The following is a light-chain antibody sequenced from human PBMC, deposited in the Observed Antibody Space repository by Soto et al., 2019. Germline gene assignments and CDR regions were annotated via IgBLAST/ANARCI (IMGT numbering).Light chain of an antibody. Sequence: EIVLTQSPATLSLSPGERATLSCRASQSVSSYLAWYQQKPGQAPRLLIYDASNRATAIPARFSGSGSGTDFTLTISSLEPADFAVYYCQQRSNWPPYTFGQGTKLEIK. CDR2: DAS. CDR3: QQRSNWPPYT. J-gene: IGKJ2*01. CDR1: QSVSSY. V-gene: IGKV3-11*01.